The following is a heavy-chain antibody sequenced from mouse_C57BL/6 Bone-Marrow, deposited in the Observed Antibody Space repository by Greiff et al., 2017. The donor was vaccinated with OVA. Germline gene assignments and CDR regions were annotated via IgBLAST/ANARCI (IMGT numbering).Heavy chain of an antibody. CDR2: IDPETGGT. V-gene: IGHV1-15*01. CDR3: TRGYSNYYAMDD. Sequence: VQLQQSGAELVRPGASVTLSCKASGYTFTDYEMHWVKQTPVHGLEWIGAIDPETGGTAYNQKFKGKAILTADKSSSTAYMELRSLTSEDSAVXYCTRGYSNYYAMDDWGQGTSVTVSS. D-gene: IGHD2-5*01. J-gene: IGHJ4*01. CDR1: GYTFTDYE.